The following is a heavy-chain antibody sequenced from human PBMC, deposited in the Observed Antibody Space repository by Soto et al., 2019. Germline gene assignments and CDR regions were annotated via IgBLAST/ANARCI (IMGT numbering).Heavy chain of an antibody. Sequence: QAQLVESGGGVVQPGRSLRLSCSVSGFAFSSYGMHWVRQAPGTGLEWVAVISYDGSLQHYADSVKGRFTISRDNSKNMVLLQISSLRAEDSAVHYCVSDRGYGHASVPYSWGQGTLVSVSS. CDR1: GFAFSSYG. CDR3: VSDRGYGHASVPYS. J-gene: IGHJ4*02. D-gene: IGHD5-18*01. V-gene: IGHV3-30*03. CDR2: ISYDGSLQ.